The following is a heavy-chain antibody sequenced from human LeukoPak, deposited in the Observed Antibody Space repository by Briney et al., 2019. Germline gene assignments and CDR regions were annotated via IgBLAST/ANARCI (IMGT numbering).Heavy chain of an antibody. CDR1: GFTISSYA. V-gene: IGHV3-23*01. D-gene: IGHD3-10*01. J-gene: IGHJ6*03. CDR3: ASGSGSYRTPYYYMDV. Sequence: GGSLRLSCAASGFTISSYAMSWVRQAPGKGLEWVSAISGSGGSTYYADSVKGRFTISRDNSKNTLYLQMNSLRAEDTAVYYCASGSGSYRTPYYYMDVWGTGTTVTVSS. CDR2: ISGSGGST.